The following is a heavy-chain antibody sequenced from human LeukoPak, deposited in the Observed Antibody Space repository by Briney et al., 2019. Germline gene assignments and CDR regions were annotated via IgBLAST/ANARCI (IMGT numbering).Heavy chain of an antibody. V-gene: IGHV3-33*08. CDR2: IWYDGSNK. J-gene: IGHJ3*02. D-gene: IGHD1-14*01. Sequence: GGSLRLSCEATGFAFGSSPMSWVRQAPGKGLEWVAVIWYDGSNKYYADSVKGRFTISRDNSKNTLYLQMNSLRAEDTAVYYCASPLPLPDDAFDIWGQGTMVTVSS. CDR1: GFAFGSSP. CDR3: ASPLPLPDDAFDI.